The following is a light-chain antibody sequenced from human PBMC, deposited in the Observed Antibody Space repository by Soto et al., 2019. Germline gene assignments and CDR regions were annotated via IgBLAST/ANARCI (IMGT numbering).Light chain of an antibody. CDR1: QSVTTW. Sequence: DIQMTQSPSTLSASVGDRVTITCRASQSVTTWLAWYQQKAGKAPKVLIYKASNLQSGVPSRLSGSGSGTEFTLTISSLQPDDFATYFCQQYNTHSPYTFGQGTKLEIK. CDR3: QQYNTHSPYT. J-gene: IGKJ2*01. CDR2: KAS. V-gene: IGKV1-5*03.